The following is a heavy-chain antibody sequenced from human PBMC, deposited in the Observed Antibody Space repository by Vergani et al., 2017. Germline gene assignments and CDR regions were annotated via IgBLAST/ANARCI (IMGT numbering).Heavy chain of an antibody. CDR1: GGTFSSYA. V-gene: IGHV1-69*06. D-gene: IGHD3-3*01. CDR3: ARVRGITIFGVVTSDFDY. J-gene: IGHJ4*02. Sequence: QVQLVQSGAEVKKPGSSVKVSCKASGGTFSSYAISWVRQAPGQGLEWMGGIIPIFGTANYAQKFQGRVTMTRDTSISTAYMELSRLRSDDTAVYYCARVRGITIFGVVTSDFDYWGQGTLVTVSS. CDR2: IIPIFGTA.